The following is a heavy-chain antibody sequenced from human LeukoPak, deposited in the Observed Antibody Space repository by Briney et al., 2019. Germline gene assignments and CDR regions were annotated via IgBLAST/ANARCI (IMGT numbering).Heavy chain of an antibody. CDR1: GDSFISSPYY. V-gene: IGHV4-39*07. CDR2: FYYGESP. Sequence: SETLSLTCTVSGDSFISSPYYWAWIRQPPGKGLEWIGSFYYGESPNYNPSLWSRATISADTPNNQLSLRLSSVTAADTAVYYCARSAGYYFDYWGQGTLVTVSS. CDR3: ARSAGYYFDY. J-gene: IGHJ4*02. D-gene: IGHD1-14*01.